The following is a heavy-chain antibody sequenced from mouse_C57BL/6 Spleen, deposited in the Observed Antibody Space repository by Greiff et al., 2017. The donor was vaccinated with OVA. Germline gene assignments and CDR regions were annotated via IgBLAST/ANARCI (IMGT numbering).Heavy chain of an antibody. Sequence: QVQLQQPGAELVRPGSSVKLSCKASGYTFTSYWMDWVKQRPGQGLEWIGNIYPSDSETHYNQKFKDKATLTDDKSSSTAYMKLSSLTSEDSADYYCESGVTTPDYWGQGTTLTVSS. CDR2: IYPSDSET. V-gene: IGHV1-61*01. D-gene: IGHD2-2*01. J-gene: IGHJ2*01. CDR1: GYTFTSYW. CDR3: ESGVTTPDY.